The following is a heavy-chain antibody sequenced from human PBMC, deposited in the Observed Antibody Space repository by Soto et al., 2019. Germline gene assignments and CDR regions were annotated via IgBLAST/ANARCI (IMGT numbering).Heavy chain of an antibody. D-gene: IGHD2-15*01. Sequence: VGSLRLSCAASGFTFSDYYMSWIRQAPGKGLEWVSYISSSSSYTNYADSVKGRFTISRDNAKNSLYLQMNSLRAEDTAVYYCARDSPDIVVVPAAVGYCSGGSCYSAVDYWGQGTLVTVSS. J-gene: IGHJ4*02. V-gene: IGHV3-11*06. CDR3: ARDSPDIVVVPAAVGYCSGGSCYSAVDY. CDR1: GFTFSDYY. CDR2: ISSSSSYT.